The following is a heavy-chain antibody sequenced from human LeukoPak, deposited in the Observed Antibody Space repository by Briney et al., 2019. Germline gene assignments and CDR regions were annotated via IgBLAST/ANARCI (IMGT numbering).Heavy chain of an antibody. D-gene: IGHD3-10*01. CDR3: ARVGDPNSSLYYFDY. Sequence: PGGSRRLSCAASGFTFSSYAMHWVRQAPGMGLEWVAVISHDGSNTYYADSVKGRFTISRDSSKNTVFLQMNCLRPEDTAVYYCARVGDPNSSLYYFDYWGQGTLVTVSS. CDR2: ISHDGSNT. V-gene: IGHV3-30-3*01. J-gene: IGHJ4*02. CDR1: GFTFSSYA.